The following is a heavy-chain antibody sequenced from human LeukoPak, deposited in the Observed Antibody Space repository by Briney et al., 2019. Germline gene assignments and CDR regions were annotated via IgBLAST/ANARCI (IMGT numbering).Heavy chain of an antibody. CDR1: GFTFSSHW. D-gene: IGHD7-27*01. CDR2: INSDGSIT. CDR3: AGDRMALGDY. Sequence: GRSLRLSCAASGFTFSSHWMHWVRQAPGKGLVWVSRINSDGSITSYADSVKGRFTISRDNAKNTLYLQMNSLRAEDTAVYYCAGDRMALGDYWGQGTLVTVSS. V-gene: IGHV3-74*01. J-gene: IGHJ4*02.